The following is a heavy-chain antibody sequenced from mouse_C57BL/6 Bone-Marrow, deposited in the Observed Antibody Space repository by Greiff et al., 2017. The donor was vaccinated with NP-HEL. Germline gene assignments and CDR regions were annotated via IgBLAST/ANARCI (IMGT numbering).Heavy chain of an antibody. CDR3: ARWGGNYEAY. Sequence: VQLQQSGAELARPGASVKLSCKASGYTFTSYGISWVKQRTGQGLEWIGEIYPRSGNTYYNEKFKGKATLTADKSSNTAYMELRSLTSEDSAVYFCARWGGNYEAYWGQGTLVTVSA. V-gene: IGHV1-81*01. CDR1: GYTFTSYG. J-gene: IGHJ3*01. CDR2: IYPRSGNT. D-gene: IGHD2-1*01.